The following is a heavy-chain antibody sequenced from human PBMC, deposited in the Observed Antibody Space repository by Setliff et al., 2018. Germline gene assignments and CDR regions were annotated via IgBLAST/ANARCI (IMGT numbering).Heavy chain of an antibody. D-gene: IGHD2-15*01. J-gene: IGHJ4*02. V-gene: IGHV4-34*01. Sequence: SETLSLTCAVYGGSFSDSHWSWIRQPPGKGLEWIGEIDQGGSTNYNPSLKSRVSISVDTSKNHFSLRLSSVAATDTAVYYCLRIRLVPHGHSWGQGTLVTVSS. CDR1: GGSFSDSH. CDR2: IDQGGST. CDR3: LRIRLVPHGHS.